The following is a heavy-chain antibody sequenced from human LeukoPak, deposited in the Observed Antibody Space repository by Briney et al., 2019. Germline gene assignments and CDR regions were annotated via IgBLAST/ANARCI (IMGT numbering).Heavy chain of an antibody. V-gene: IGHV4-34*01. J-gene: IGHJ5*02. CDR2: INHSGST. CDR1: GGSFSGYY. Sequence: PSETLSLTCAVYGGSFSGYYWSWIRQPPGKGLERIGEINHSGSTNYNPSLKSRVTISVDTSKNQFSLKLSSVTAADTAVYYCARGGMGSSHNWFDPWGQGTLVTVSS. CDR3: ARGGMGSSHNWFDP. D-gene: IGHD6-13*01.